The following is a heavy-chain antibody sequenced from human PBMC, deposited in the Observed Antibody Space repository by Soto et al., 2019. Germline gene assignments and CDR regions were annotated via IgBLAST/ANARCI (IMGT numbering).Heavy chain of an antibody. CDR1: GGSFSGYY. J-gene: IGHJ6*02. Sequence: QVQLQQWGAGLLKPSETLSLTCAVYGGSFSGYYWSWIRQPPGKGLEWIGEINHSGSTNYNPSLKSRVTISVDTSKNQFSLKLSSVTAADTAVYYCARNLRRGYCSSTSCYVGSYGMDVWGQGTTVTVSS. CDR2: INHSGST. V-gene: IGHV4-34*01. CDR3: ARNLRRGYCSSTSCYVGSYGMDV. D-gene: IGHD2-2*01.